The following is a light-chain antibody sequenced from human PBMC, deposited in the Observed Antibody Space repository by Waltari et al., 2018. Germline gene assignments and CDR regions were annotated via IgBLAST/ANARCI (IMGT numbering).Light chain of an antibody. CDR3: QQYYSIPYT. CDR1: QSLLHSNGNNA. Sequence: DIVMTQSPLFLSLTPGEAASIPCRSSQSLLHSNGNNALQWYLQKPGQSPQLLIYLGSNRASGVPDRFSGSGSGTDFTLTISSLQAEDVAVYYCQQYYSIPYTFGPGTKLEIK. V-gene: IGKV2-28*01. J-gene: IGKJ2*01. CDR2: LGS.